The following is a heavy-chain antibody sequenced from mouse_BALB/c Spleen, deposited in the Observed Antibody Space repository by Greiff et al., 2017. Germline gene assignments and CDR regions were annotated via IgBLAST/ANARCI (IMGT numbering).Heavy chain of an antibody. J-gene: IGHJ4*01. CDR3: TRSYGSSFRYAMDY. CDR1: GYTFTSYY. D-gene: IGHD1-1*01. Sequence: QVQLQQPGAELVKPGASVKLSCKASGYTFTSYYMYWVKQRPGQGLEWIGGINPSNGGTNFNEKFKSKATLTVDKSSSTAYMQLSSLTSEDSAVYYCTRSYGSSFRYAMDYWGQGTSVTVSS. V-gene: IGHV1S81*02. CDR2: INPSNGGT.